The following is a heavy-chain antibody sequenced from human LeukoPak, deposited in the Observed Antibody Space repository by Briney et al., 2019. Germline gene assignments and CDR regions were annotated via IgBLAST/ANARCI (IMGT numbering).Heavy chain of an antibody. CDR3: ARDYGRSRDYGMDV. J-gene: IGHJ6*02. CDR1: GFTHSNYW. CDR2: INADGSSA. D-gene: IGHD3-10*01. V-gene: IGHV3-74*01. Sequence: PGGSLRLSCAASGFTHSNYWMHWVRQAPGKGLVWVSRINADGSSASYADSVKGRFTISRDNAKNTLYLQMNSLRAEDTAMYYCARDYGRSRDYGMDVWGQGATVTVSS.